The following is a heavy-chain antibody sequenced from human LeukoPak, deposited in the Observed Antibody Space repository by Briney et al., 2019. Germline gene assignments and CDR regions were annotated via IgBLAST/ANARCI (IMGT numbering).Heavy chain of an antibody. Sequence: ASVKVSCKASGGTFSSYAISWVRQAPGQGLEWMGGTIPIFGTANYAQKLQGRVTITTDESTSTAYMGLSSLRSGDTAVYYCARALPGDGDLFFDYWGQGTLVTVSS. V-gene: IGHV1-69*05. CDR3: ARALPGDGDLFFDY. D-gene: IGHD4-17*01. CDR1: GGTFSSYA. CDR2: TIPIFGTA. J-gene: IGHJ4*02.